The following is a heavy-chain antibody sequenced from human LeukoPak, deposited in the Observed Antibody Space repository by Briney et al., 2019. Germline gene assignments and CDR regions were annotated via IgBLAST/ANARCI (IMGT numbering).Heavy chain of an antibody. CDR1: GGSISSDGYS. V-gene: IGHV4-30-2*01. CDR3: TRASVVAGSGLDY. J-gene: IGHJ4*02. Sequence: SETLSLTCAVSGGSISSDGYSWSWIRQPPGKGLEWIGYIYPSGSTYYNPSLKSRVTISVDRSKNQFSLKLNSVTAADTAVYYCTRASVVAGSGLDYWGQGTLVTVSS. D-gene: IGHD6-19*01. CDR2: IYPSGST.